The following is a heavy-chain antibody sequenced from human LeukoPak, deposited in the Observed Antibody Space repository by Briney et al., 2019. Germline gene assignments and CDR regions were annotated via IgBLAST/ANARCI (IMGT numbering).Heavy chain of an antibody. V-gene: IGHV1-18*01. D-gene: IGHD6-6*01. CDR1: GYIFSTYG. CDR2: ISAYNGNT. Sequence: GASVKVSCKASGYIFSTYGITWVRQAPGQGLELMGWISAYNGNTNYEQKFQGKVTMTTDTSTSTAYMELRSLRSDDTAVYYCARAGTTSSSTPDFWGQGTPVTVPS. CDR3: ARAGTTSSSTPDF. J-gene: IGHJ4*02.